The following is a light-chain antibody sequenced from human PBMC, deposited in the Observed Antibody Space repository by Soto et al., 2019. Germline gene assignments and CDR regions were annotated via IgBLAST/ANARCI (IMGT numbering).Light chain of an antibody. CDR1: PTISNY. V-gene: IGKV1-39*01. CDR3: QQSYSSPFT. CDR2: GAT. Sequence: DIQMTQSPSSLSASVGDRVTISCRASPTISNYLNWYQQKLGKAPKXXIYGATRLQSGVPSRFSGSGVGTDFTLTISSLQPEDFETYYCQQSYSSPFTFGPGTKVDI. J-gene: IGKJ3*01.